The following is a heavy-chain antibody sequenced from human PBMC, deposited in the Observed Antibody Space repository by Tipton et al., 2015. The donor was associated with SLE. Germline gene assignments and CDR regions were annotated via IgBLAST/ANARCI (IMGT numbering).Heavy chain of an antibody. D-gene: IGHD3-3*01. Sequence: TLSLTCTVSGGSISSKTYYWGWIRQPPGKGLEWIGSISYTGSTYYNPSLKSRVNIHIDTSKNQFSLRLSSVIAADTAVYYCARQLRDWNQDFWRGYSHFDSWGQGTLVTVSS. J-gene: IGHJ4*02. V-gene: IGHV4-39*01. CDR1: GGSISSKTYY. CDR2: ISYTGST. CDR3: ARQLRDWNQDFWRGYSHFDS.